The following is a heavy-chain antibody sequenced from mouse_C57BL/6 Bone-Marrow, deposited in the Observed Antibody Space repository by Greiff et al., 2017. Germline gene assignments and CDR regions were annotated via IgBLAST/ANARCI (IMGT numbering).Heavy chain of an antibody. J-gene: IGHJ3*01. CDR1: GFTFSSYG. CDR3: ARLFQFAY. V-gene: IGHV5-6*01. CDR2: ISSGGSYT. Sequence: EVQLVESGGDLVKPGGSLKLSCAASGFTFSSYGMSWVRQTPDKRLEWVATISSGGSYTYYPDSVKGRFTISRDNAKNTLYLQMSSLKSEDTAMYYCARLFQFAYRGQGTLVTVSA.